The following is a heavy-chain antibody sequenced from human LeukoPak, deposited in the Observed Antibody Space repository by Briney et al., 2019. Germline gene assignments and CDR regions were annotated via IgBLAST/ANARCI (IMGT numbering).Heavy chain of an antibody. CDR2: ITSSGNTI. Sequence: KSGGSLRLSCAASGFTFSDYYMSWIRQAPGKGLGWVSYITSSGNTIYYADSVKGRFAISRDNAKNSLYLQMNSLRAEDTAVYYCARDSTSLGSWFDPWGQGTLVTVSS. CDR1: GFTFSDYY. V-gene: IGHV3-11*04. J-gene: IGHJ5*02. CDR3: ARDSTSLGSWFDP. D-gene: IGHD3-16*01.